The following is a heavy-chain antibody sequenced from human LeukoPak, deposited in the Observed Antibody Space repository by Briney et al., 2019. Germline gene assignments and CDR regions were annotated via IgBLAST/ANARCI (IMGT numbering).Heavy chain of an antibody. CDR1: GFTFSSYG. CDR3: AKGRDVNRVTYYFGS. V-gene: IGHV3-30*02. D-gene: IGHD2-21*02. Sequence: GGSLRLSCAASGFTFSSYGIHWVRQAPGKGLEWVAFIRSDGSDKYYADSVKGRFTMSRDNSKKTVYLQMSSLRAEDTALYSCAKGRDVNRVTYYFGSWGQGTLVTVSS. CDR2: IRSDGSDK. J-gene: IGHJ4*02.